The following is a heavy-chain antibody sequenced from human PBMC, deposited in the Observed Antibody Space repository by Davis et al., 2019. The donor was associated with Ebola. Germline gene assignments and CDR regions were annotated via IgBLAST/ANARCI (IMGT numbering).Heavy chain of an antibody. J-gene: IGHJ4*02. V-gene: IGHV3-20*04. CDR3: AVGGDGYPPGG. CDR1: GFTFDDYA. CDR2: INWNGGST. Sequence: GGSLRLSCAASGFTFDDYAMTWVRQAPGKGLEWVSGINWNGGSTGYADSVKGRFTISRDNAKNSLYLQMNSLRAEDTAVYYCAVGGDGYPPGGWGQGTLVTVSS. D-gene: IGHD5-24*01.